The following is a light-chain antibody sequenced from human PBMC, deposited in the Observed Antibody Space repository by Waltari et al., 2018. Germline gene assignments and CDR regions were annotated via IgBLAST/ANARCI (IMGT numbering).Light chain of an antibody. J-gene: IGKJ4*01. CDR1: QSISNL. V-gene: IGKV1-5*03. CDR2: KAS. CDR3: QQYNSYSLLS. Sequence: CRASQSISNLLALYQQEPGKAPKLLIYKASTLESGVPSRFSGRGSGTEFTLTISSLQPDDFATYYCQQYNSYSLLSFGGGTKVEIK.